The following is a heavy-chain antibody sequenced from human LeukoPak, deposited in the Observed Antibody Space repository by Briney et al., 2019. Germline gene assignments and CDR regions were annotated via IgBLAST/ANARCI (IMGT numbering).Heavy chain of an antibody. CDR1: GYTFTTYY. CDR2: INPDSGGT. V-gene: IGHV1-2*02. CDR3: VREARAGNWFDP. Sequence: GASVKVSCKASGYTFTTYYIHWVRQAPVQGLEWMGWINPDSGGTNYAQKFQGRVTMTRDTSISTVYMDLSMLRSDDTAIYYCVREARAGNWFDPWGQGTLAIVSS. J-gene: IGHJ5*02.